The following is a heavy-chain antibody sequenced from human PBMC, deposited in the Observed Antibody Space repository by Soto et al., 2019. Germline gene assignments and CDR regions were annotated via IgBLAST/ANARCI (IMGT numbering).Heavy chain of an antibody. Sequence: ASVKVSCKASGYTFTSYGISWVRQAPGQGLEWMGWISAYNGKTNYAQKNQGRVTMTTDTSTSTAYMELRSLRSDDTAVYYCAIYTPFEGGYCSSTSCYAHFDYWGQGTLVTVSS. D-gene: IGHD2-2*01. CDR3: AIYTPFEGGYCSSTSCYAHFDY. CDR1: GYTFTSYG. V-gene: IGHV1-18*01. J-gene: IGHJ4*02. CDR2: ISAYNGKT.